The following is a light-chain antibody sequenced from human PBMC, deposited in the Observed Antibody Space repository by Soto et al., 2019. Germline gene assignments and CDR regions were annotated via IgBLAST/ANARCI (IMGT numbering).Light chain of an antibody. V-gene: IGLV1-40*01. Sequence: QSVLTQPPSVSGAPGQRVTISCTGGSSNIGAGYDVHWYQQLPGTAPKLLIYGDNNRPSGVPDRFSGSKSGTSASLAITGLQAADEADYYCQSYDSSLSGYVFGTGTKVTVL. J-gene: IGLJ1*01. CDR3: QSYDSSLSGYV. CDR1: SSNIGAGYD. CDR2: GDN.